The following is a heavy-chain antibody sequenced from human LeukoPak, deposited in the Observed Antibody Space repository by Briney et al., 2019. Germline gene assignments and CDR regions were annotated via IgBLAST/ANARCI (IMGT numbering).Heavy chain of an antibody. V-gene: IGHV3-30-3*01. CDR2: ISYDGSNK. Sequence: GGSLRLSCAASGFTFSSYAMHWVRQAPGKGLEWVAVISYDGSNKYYADSVKGRFTISRDNPKNTLYLQMNSLRAEDTAVYYCAQLRDILTGDYWGQGTLVTVSS. D-gene: IGHD3-9*01. CDR3: AQLRDILTGDY. CDR1: GFTFSSYA. J-gene: IGHJ4*02.